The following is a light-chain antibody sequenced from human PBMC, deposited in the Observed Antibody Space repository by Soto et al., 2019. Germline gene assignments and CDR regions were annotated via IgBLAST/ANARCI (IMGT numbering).Light chain of an antibody. CDR1: SGHSSYT. CDR2: VNSDGSH. Sequence: QSVLTQSPSASASLGASVKFTCTLSSGHSSYTIAWHQQQPEKGPRYLMKVNSDGSHTKGDGIPDRFSGSSSGAERYLTISSLQSEDEADYYCQTWGTGGVVFGGGTKVTVL. J-gene: IGLJ2*01. CDR3: QTWGTGGVV. V-gene: IGLV4-69*01.